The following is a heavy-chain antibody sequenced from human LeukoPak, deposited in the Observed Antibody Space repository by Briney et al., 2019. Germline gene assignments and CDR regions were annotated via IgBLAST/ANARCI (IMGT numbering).Heavy chain of an antibody. CDR3: ARKHLMGRDGYNRYAFDI. D-gene: IGHD5-24*01. J-gene: IGHJ3*02. CDR2: INPSGGST. Sequence: ASVTVSCKASRYTFPSYYMHWVRQAPGQGLEWMGIINPSGGSTSYAQKFQGRVTMTRDTSTSTVYMELSSLRSEDTAVYYCARKHLMGRDGYNRYAFDIWGQGTMVTVSS. CDR1: RYTFPSYY. V-gene: IGHV1-46*01.